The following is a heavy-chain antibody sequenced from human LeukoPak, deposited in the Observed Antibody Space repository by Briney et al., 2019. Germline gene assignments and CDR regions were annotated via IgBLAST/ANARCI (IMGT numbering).Heavy chain of an antibody. Sequence: NTSETLSLTCTVSGESINPYYWNWIRQPAGKGLEWIGHIYKSGSTNYNPSLKSRVTMSLDTSKNQFSLKLRSVTAADTAVYFCARSFLDYMDVWGKGTTVTVSS. J-gene: IGHJ6*03. CDR2: IYKSGST. CDR3: ARSFLDYMDV. D-gene: IGHD2/OR15-2a*01. V-gene: IGHV4-4*07. CDR1: GESINPYY.